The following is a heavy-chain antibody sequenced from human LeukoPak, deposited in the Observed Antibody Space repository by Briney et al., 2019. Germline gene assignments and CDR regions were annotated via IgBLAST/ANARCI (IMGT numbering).Heavy chain of an antibody. D-gene: IGHD3-22*01. J-gene: IGHJ4*02. V-gene: IGHV3-66*02. CDR1: GFTVSSNY. Sequence: GGSLRLSCAASGFTVSSNYMSWVRQAPGKGLEWVSVIYSGGSTYYADSVKGRFTISRDNSKNTLYLQMNSLRAEDTAVYYCAARSYDSSGYYSPPLGYWGQGTLVTVSS. CDR3: AARSYDSSGYYSPPLGY. CDR2: IYSGGST.